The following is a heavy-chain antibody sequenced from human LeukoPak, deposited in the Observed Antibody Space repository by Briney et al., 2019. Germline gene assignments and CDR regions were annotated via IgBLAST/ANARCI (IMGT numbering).Heavy chain of an antibody. Sequence: GGSLRLSCAASGFTFSSYWMSWVRQAPGEGLEWVANIKQDGSEKYYVDSVKGRFIISRDNANNSLYLQMNSLRVEDTAVYYCARAACSSTSCYWVYWGQGTLVIVSS. D-gene: IGHD2-2*01. J-gene: IGHJ4*02. CDR2: IKQDGSEK. CDR3: ARAACSSTSCYWVY. V-gene: IGHV3-7*01. CDR1: GFTFSSYW.